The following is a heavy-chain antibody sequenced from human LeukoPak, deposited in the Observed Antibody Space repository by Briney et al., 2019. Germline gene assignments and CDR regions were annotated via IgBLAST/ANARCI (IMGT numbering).Heavy chain of an antibody. CDR2: IYCSGST. Sequence: SETLSLTCTVSGGSISSYYWSWIRQPPGKGLEWIGYIYCSGSTNYNPSLKSRVTISVDTSKNQFSLKLSSVTAADTAVYYCARDAGLYYGMDVWGQGTTVTVSS. CDR3: ARDAGLYYGMDV. V-gene: IGHV4-59*01. CDR1: GGSISSYY. J-gene: IGHJ6*02.